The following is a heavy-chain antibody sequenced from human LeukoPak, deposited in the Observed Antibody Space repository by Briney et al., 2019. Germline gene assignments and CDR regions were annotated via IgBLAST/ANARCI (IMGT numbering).Heavy chain of an antibody. CDR2: INPDSGGT. CDR3: ARAVSSLHDFDY. Sequence: ASVKVSCKASGYTFTSYYIHWVRQAPGQGLEWMGWINPDSGGTKYAQKFQGRVTMTRDTSVSTAYMELSRLKSDDTAVYYCARAVSSLHDFDYWGPGTLVTVSS. V-gene: IGHV1-2*02. CDR1: GYTFTSYY. J-gene: IGHJ4*02. D-gene: IGHD2/OR15-2a*01.